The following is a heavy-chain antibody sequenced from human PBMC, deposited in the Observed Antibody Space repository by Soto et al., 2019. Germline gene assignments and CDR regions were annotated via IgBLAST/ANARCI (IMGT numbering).Heavy chain of an antibody. CDR3: ARGPPITPSRFFEWLAHFDL. D-gene: IGHD3-3*01. CDR2: FFHTGST. Sequence: QVQLQESGPGLLKPAETLALTCSVSGGSMSPYYWAWIRQSPDKRREWIGYFFHTGSTNYNPSLKSRATISADTSKNHMSLKLTSVTAADTALYYCARGPPITPSRFFEWLAHFDLWGRGTLVVVSS. J-gene: IGHJ2*01. V-gene: IGHV4-59*01. CDR1: GGSMSPYY.